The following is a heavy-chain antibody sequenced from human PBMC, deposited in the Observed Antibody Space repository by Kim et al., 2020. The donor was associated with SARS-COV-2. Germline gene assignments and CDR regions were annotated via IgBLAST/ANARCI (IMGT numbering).Heavy chain of an antibody. CDR3: ARIVVVPAAIFSLNYYYYYGMDA. D-gene: IGHD2-2*01. V-gene: IGHV4-30-4*01. J-gene: IGHJ6*02. CDR1: GGSISSGDYY. Sequence: SETLSLTCTVSGGSISSGDYYWSWIRQPPGKGLEWIGYIYYSGSTYYNPSLKSRVTISVDTSKNQFSLKLSSVTAADTAVYYCARIVVVPAAIFSLNYYYYYGMDAWGQGTTVTVSS. CDR2: IYYSGST.